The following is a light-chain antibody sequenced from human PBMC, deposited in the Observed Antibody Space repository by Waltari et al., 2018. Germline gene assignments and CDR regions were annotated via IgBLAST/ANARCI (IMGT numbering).Light chain of an antibody. CDR2: KAS. CDR1: QSIDSW. J-gene: IGKJ1*01. CDR3: QQYHSSSRT. V-gene: IGKV1-5*03. Sequence: DIQMTQSPSTLSASVGDRVTITCRASQSIDSWLAWYQQKPGKAPNLLIYKASILHSGVPSRCSGRGSGTEFTLTISSLQPDDFAAYYCQQYHSSSRTFGQGTNVEMK.